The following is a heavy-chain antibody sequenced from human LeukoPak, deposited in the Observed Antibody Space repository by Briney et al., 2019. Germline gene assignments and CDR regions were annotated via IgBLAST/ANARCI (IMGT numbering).Heavy chain of an antibody. CDR1: SGSFSGYY. V-gene: IGHV4-34*12. Sequence: PSETLSLTCAVYSGSFSGYYWSWIRQPPGKGLEWIGSIFYSGSTYYNPSLKSRVTISVDTSKNQFSLKLSSVAAADTAVYYCARDLSYYDSSGYYYYYYYMDVWGKGTTVTVSS. D-gene: IGHD3-22*01. J-gene: IGHJ6*03. CDR3: ARDLSYYDSSGYYYYYYYMDV. CDR2: IFYSGST.